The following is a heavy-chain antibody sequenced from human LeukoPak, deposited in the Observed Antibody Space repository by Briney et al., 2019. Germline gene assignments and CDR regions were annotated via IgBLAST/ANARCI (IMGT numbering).Heavy chain of an antibody. CDR3: AKDLDYGDYMN. CDR1: VFTFSSYG. D-gene: IGHD4-17*01. Sequence: GGSLRLSCAASVFTFSSYGMHAVHQAPGKGVEGVAFIQTDGSNNYYADSVKGRFNIYRDNYKHTLYLKMNSLRAEDTAVYYCAKDLDYGDYMNWGQGTLVTVSS. CDR2: IQTDGSNN. V-gene: IGHV3-30*02. J-gene: IGHJ4*02.